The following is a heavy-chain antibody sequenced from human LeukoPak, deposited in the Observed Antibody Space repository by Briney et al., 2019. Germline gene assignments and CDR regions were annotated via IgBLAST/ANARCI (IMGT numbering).Heavy chain of an antibody. Sequence: ASVKVSCKASGYTFTSYYMHWVRQAPGQGLEWMGIINPSGGSTSYAQKFQGRVTMTRDTPTSTVYMELSSLRSEDTAVYYCARDRTYSYGYGVTLDYWGQGTLVTVSS. D-gene: IGHD5-18*01. CDR3: ARDRTYSYGYGVTLDY. CDR1: GYTFTSYY. V-gene: IGHV1-46*01. CDR2: INPSGGST. J-gene: IGHJ4*02.